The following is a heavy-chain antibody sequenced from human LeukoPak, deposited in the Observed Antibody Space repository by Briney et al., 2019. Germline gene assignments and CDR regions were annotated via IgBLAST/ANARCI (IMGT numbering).Heavy chain of an antibody. CDR2: IIPILGTA. CDR1: GGTFSSYA. CDR3: ARGCAGGSCYSETFDY. J-gene: IGHJ4*02. V-gene: IGHV1-69*13. D-gene: IGHD2-15*01. Sequence: ASVKVSCKASGGTFSSYAISWVRQAPGQGLEWMGGIIPILGTANYAQKFQGRVTITADESTSTAYMELSSLRSEDTAVYYCARGCAGGSCYSETFDYWGQGTLVTVSS.